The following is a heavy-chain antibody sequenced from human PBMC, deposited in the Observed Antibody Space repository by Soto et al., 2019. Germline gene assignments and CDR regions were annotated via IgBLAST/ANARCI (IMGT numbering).Heavy chain of an antibody. D-gene: IGHD3-22*01. CDR3: ARGWGYDSTDYYYAY. CDR1: GGSFNRHT. CDR2: IIPIFGTA. J-gene: IGHJ4*02. Sequence: QVQLVQSGAEVRKPGSSVRVSCKASGGSFNRHTISWVRQAPGQGLEWMGGIIPIFGTANHAQKFQGRVTISADESTSTVYMELSSLRSDDTAIYYCARGWGYDSTDYYYAYWCQGTLVIVSS. V-gene: IGHV1-69*01.